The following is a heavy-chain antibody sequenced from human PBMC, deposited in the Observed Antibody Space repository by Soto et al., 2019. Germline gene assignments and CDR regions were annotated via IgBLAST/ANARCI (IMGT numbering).Heavy chain of an antibody. CDR1: GFTFSDYA. J-gene: IGHJ4*02. CDR3: AKGGRQWLVTSDFNY. V-gene: IGHV3-30*18. D-gene: IGHD6-19*01. CDR2: VSHDGRNT. Sequence: VQLVESGGGVVQPGRSLRLSCAASGFTFSDYAMHWVRQAPGKGLEWVAVVSHDGRNTHYADSVKGRFTISRDSSKNTVSREMTRLRAEDTAGYYCAKGGRQWLVTSDFNYWGQGALVTVSS.